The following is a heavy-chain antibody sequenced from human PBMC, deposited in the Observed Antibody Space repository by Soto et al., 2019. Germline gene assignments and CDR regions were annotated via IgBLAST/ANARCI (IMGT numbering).Heavy chain of an antibody. D-gene: IGHD2-15*01. CDR2: INHSGST. CDR3: ARGSARFLVAPKSYFDY. J-gene: IGHJ4*02. Sequence: QVQLQQWGAGLLKPSETLSLTCAVYGGSFSGYYWSWIRQPPGKGLEWIGEINHSGSTNYNPSLKSRVNISVDTSKNQFSLKLSFVTAADTAVYYCARGSARFLVAPKSYFDYWGQGTLVTVSS. V-gene: IGHV4-34*01. CDR1: GGSFSGYY.